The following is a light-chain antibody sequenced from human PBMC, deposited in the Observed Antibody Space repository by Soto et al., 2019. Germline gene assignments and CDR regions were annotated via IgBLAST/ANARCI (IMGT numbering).Light chain of an antibody. CDR1: LSVSSN. CDR3: QQRSNWPLIT. V-gene: IGKV3-11*01. J-gene: IGKJ5*01. Sequence: EIVLTQSPATLSLSPGERATLSCRASLSVSSNLGWYQQKPGQAPRLLIQDASNRATGIPARFSGSGSGTDFPLTISSLEPEDFAVYYCQQRSNWPLITFGQGTRLEMK. CDR2: DAS.